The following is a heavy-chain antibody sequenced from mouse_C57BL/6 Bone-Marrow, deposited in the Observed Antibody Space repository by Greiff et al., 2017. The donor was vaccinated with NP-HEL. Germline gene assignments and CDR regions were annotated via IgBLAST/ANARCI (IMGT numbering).Heavy chain of an antibody. J-gene: IGHJ2*01. Sequence: QVHVKQSGAELVKPGASVKMSCKASGYTFTTYPIEWMKQNHGKSLEWIGNFHPYNDDTKYNEKFKGKATLTVEKSSSTVYLELSRLTSDDSAVYYCARRDDGYFFFDDWGQGTTLTVSS. CDR2: FHPYNDDT. D-gene: IGHD2-3*01. CDR3: ARRDDGYFFFDD. V-gene: IGHV1-47*01. CDR1: GYTFTTYP.